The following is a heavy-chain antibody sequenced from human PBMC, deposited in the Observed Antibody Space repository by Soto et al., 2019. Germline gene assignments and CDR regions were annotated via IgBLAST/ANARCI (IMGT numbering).Heavy chain of an antibody. CDR1: GFTFSSYA. J-gene: IGHJ4*02. CDR2: ISYDGSNK. V-gene: IGHV3-30-3*01. Sequence: GGSLRLSCAASGFTFSSYAMHWVRQAPGKGLEWVAVISYDGSNKYYADSVKGRFTISRDNSKNTLYLQMNSLRAEDTAVYYCARDMVDGGSSGYYFDYWGQGTLVTVSS. CDR3: ARDMVDGGSSGYYFDY. D-gene: IGHD3-22*01.